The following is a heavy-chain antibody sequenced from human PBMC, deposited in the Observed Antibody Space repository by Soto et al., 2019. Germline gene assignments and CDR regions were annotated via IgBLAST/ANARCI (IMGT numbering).Heavy chain of an antibody. V-gene: IGHV3-23*01. CDR2: ISGSGGST. CDR1: GFTFPPPP. CDR3: AKPSSGWDPFDY. D-gene: IGHD6-19*01. J-gene: IGHJ4*02. Sequence: GGSLRLSCAASGFTFPPPPPPRPPQAPGKGLEWVSAISGSGGSTYYADSVKGRFTISRDNSKNTLYLQMNSLRAEDTAVYYCAKPSSGWDPFDYWGQGTLVTV.